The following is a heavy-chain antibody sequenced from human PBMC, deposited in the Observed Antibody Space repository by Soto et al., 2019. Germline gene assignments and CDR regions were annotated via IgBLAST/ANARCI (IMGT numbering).Heavy chain of an antibody. D-gene: IGHD3-22*01. V-gene: IGHV1-46*01. Sequence: GASVKVSCKASGYTFTSYYIPWVRQAPVQGLEWMGIINPSGGSTSYAQKFQGRVTMTRDTYTSTVYMELSSLRSEDTAVYYCASREDYYDSSGYYDAFEIGGQGTMVTVSS. CDR3: ASREDYYDSSGYYDAFEI. CDR1: GYTFTSYY. J-gene: IGHJ3*02. CDR2: INPSGGST.